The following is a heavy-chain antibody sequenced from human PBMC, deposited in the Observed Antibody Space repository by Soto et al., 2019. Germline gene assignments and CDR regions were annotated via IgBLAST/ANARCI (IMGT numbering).Heavy chain of an antibody. Sequence: PGGSLRLSCAASGFTFSSYAMSRVHQAPGKGLEWVSAISSSGGSTYYADSVKGRFTISRDNSKNTLFLQMNSLRAEDTAVYYCAKDEDYTVAAADYWGQGTLVTVSS. J-gene: IGHJ4*02. V-gene: IGHV3-23*01. CDR2: ISSSGGST. CDR1: GFTFSSYA. CDR3: AKDEDYTVAAADY. D-gene: IGHD6-13*01.